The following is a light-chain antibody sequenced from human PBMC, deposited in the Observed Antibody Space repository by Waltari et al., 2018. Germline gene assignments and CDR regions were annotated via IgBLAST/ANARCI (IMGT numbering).Light chain of an antibody. CDR1: SSDVGGSNY. CDR2: EVS. CDR3: SSYAGSHVV. J-gene: IGLJ2*01. Sequence: QSALTQPPSASGSPGQSVTISCPGTSSDVGGSNYVSWYQQHPGKAPKLMIYEVSKRPSGVPDRFSGSKSGNTASLTVSGLQAEDEADYYCSSYAGSHVVFGGGTKLTVL. V-gene: IGLV2-8*01.